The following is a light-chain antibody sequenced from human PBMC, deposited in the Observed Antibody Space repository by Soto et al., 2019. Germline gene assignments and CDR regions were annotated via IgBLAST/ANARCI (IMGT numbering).Light chain of an antibody. Sequence: EIVLTQSPATLSLSPGDKATLSCRASQSVSSYLAWYQQKPGQAPRLLIYDASNRATGIPARFSGSGSGTDFTLTISSLEPEDFAVYYCQQRSNLPLTFGQGTRLAIK. J-gene: IGKJ5*01. CDR3: QQRSNLPLT. CDR2: DAS. CDR1: QSVSSY. V-gene: IGKV3-11*01.